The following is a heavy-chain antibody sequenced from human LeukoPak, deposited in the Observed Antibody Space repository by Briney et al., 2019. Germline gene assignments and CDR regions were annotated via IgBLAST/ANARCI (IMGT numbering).Heavy chain of an antibody. CDR1: GFIFNNYW. Sequence: GGSLRLSCEASGFIFNNYWMSWVRQTPGEGLEWVANIKEDGSEQYYVDSVKGRFTITRDNAKNLLYLQVNSLRAEDTAVYYCARDVSNSGWHEGTFDVWGQGTMVTVSS. J-gene: IGHJ3*01. V-gene: IGHV3-7*03. D-gene: IGHD5-12*01. CDR2: IKEDGSEQ. CDR3: ARDVSNSGWHEGTFDV.